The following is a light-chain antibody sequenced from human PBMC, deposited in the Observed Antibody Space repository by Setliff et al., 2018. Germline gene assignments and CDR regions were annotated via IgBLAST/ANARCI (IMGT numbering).Light chain of an antibody. CDR1: SSDVGGYNY. J-gene: IGLJ1*01. V-gene: IGLV2-11*01. CDR2: DVS. Sequence: QSALTQPRSVSGSPGQSVTISCTGTSSDVGGYNYVSWYRQHPGKAPKLMIYDVSKRPSGVPDRLSGSKSGNTASLTISGLQAEDEADYYCCSYAGSYTSLYVFGTGTKSPS. CDR3: CSYAGSYTSLYV.